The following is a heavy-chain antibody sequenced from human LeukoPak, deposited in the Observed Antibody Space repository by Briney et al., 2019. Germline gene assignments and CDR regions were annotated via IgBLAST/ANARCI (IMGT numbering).Heavy chain of an antibody. CDR2: ISSDGSYA. CDR1: GFNLNHFE. J-gene: IGHJ4*02. CDR3: ARASTLIALPGHYYFDY. D-gene: IGHD3-16*01. Sequence: PGGSLRLSCVASGFNLNHFEIHWVRQAPGKGLVWVSRISSDGSYATYADSVKGRFTISRDNAKNTLYLQMNSLRAEDTAVCYCARASTLIALPGHYYFDYWGQGTLVTVSS. V-gene: IGHV3-74*01.